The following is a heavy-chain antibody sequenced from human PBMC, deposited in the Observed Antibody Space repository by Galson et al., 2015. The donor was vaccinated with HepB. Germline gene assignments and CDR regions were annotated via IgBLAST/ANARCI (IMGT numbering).Heavy chain of an antibody. CDR3: AKTGSGYYLFEY. Sequence: SLRLSCAASGFTFSSYGMHWVRQAPGKGLEWVAFIRYDGSNKYYADSVKGRFTISRDNSKNTLYLQMNSLRAEDTAVYYCAKTGSGYYLFEYWGQGTLVTVSS. V-gene: IGHV3-30*02. D-gene: IGHD3-22*01. CDR1: GFTFSSYG. CDR2: IRYDGSNK. J-gene: IGHJ4*02.